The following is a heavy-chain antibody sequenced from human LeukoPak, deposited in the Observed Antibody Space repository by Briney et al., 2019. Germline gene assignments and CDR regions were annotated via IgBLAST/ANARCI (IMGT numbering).Heavy chain of an antibody. CDR3: ARQRGAAAGSCSDC. CDR2: ISSSGSTI. CDR1: GFTFSSYE. J-gene: IGHJ4*02. D-gene: IGHD6-13*01. V-gene: IGHV3-48*03. Sequence: PGGSLRLSCAVSGFTFSSYEMNWVRQAPGKGLEWVSYISSSGSTIYYADSVKGRFTISRDNAKNSLYLQMNSLRAEDTAVYYCARQRGAAAGSCSDCWGQGTLVTVSS.